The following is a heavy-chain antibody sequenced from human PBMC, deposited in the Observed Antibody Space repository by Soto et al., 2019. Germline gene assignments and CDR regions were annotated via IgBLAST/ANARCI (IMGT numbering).Heavy chain of an antibody. CDR3: AREGVFGLVKIIPPDY. J-gene: IGHJ4*02. Sequence: VQLLESGGGVAQPGRSLRLSCRASGFGFSSYGMLWVRQAPGKGPEWGAFISFDGRTQYYADSVRGRFTISRDNSENTLYLQLDTLRVEDTAMYYCAREGVFGLVKIIPPDYWGQGAQVTVSA. CDR1: GFGFSSYG. V-gene: IGHV3-30*03. D-gene: IGHD3-3*01. CDR2: ISFDGRTQ.